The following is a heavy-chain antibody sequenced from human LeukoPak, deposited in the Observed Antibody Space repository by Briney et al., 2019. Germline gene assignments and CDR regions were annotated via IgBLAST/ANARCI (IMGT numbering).Heavy chain of an antibody. V-gene: IGHV4-4*07. D-gene: IGHD6-13*01. CDR2: IYTSGST. Sequence: KPSETLSLTCTVSGGSISSYYWIWIRNPAGKGLEWIGRIYTSGSTDYNPSLKSRVTISVDTSKNQFALELSSVTAADTAVYYYARESGQQLVPGQFDYWGQGTLVTVSS. J-gene: IGHJ4*02. CDR3: ARESGQQLVPGQFDY. CDR1: GGSISSYY.